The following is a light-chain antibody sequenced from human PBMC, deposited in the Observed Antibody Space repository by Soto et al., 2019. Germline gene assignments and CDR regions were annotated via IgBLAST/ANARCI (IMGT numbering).Light chain of an antibody. J-gene: IGLJ2*01. CDR3: CSYAGTTTWV. CDR1: RSDVGSHNF. CDR2: EVT. Sequence: QSVLTQPASVSGSPGQSITISCTGTRSDVGSHNFVSWYQQRPGKAPKLMIFEVTKRPSGVSSRFSASKSGNTASLTISGGQAEDEAAYYCCSYAGTTTWVFGGGTKLTVL. V-gene: IGLV2-23*02.